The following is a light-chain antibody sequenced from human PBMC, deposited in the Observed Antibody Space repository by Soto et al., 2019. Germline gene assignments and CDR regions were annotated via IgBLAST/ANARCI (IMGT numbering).Light chain of an antibody. CDR2: EVS. V-gene: IGLV2-8*01. CDR1: SSDVGGYNY. J-gene: IGLJ2*01. CDR3: SSYAGSNNLV. Sequence: QAVVTQPPSASGSPGQSVTISCTGTSSDVGGYNYVSWYQKHPGKAPKLMIDEVSKWPSGVPDRFSGSKSGNTASLTVSGLQAEDEADYYCSSYAGSNNLVFGGGTKLTVL.